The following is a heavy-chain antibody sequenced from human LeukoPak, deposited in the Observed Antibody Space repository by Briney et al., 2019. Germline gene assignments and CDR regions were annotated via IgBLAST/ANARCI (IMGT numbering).Heavy chain of an antibody. CDR3: AREVAWYFDL. Sequence: GGSLRLSCAASGFTFSSYSMNWVRQAPGKGLEWVSYISSSGSTIYYADSVKGRFTISRDNAKNSLYLQMNSLRAEDTAVYYCAREVAWYFDLWGRGTLVTVSS. CDR1: GFTFSSYS. J-gene: IGHJ2*01. D-gene: IGHD5-12*01. V-gene: IGHV3-48*04. CDR2: ISSSGSTI.